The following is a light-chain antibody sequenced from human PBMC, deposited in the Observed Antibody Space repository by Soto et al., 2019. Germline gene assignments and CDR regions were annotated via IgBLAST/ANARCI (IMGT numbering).Light chain of an antibody. J-gene: IGKJ3*01. CDR2: GAS. V-gene: IGKV3-20*01. Sequence: IVLTQSPGTLSLSPGERATLSCRASQIVSANDLAWYQQKPGQSPRLLIFGASSRATGIPDRFSGSGSGTDFTLTIRRVEPEDFAVYYCQQYGSSPFTFGPGTKVDIK. CDR3: QQYGSSPFT. CDR1: QIVSAND.